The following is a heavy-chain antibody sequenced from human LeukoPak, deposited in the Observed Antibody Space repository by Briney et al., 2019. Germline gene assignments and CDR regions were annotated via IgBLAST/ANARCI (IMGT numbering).Heavy chain of an antibody. CDR3: AKLGDILTGYPYYFDY. V-gene: IGHV3-23*01. CDR1: GFIFSSYA. Sequence: GGSLRLSCAASGFIFSSYAMSWVRQAPGKGLEWVSFIVGRGAGTYYADSVKGRFTISRDNSKKTLYLQMSSLRAEDTAVYYCAKLGDILTGYPYYFDYWGQGTLVTVSS. J-gene: IGHJ4*02. CDR2: IVGRGAGT. D-gene: IGHD3-9*01.